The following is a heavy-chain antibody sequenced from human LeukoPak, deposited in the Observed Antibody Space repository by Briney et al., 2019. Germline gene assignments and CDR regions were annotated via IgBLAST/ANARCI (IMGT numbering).Heavy chain of an antibody. CDR2: IYYSGST. Sequence: SETLSLTCTVSGGSISSYYWSWIRQPPGKGLEWIGYIYYSGSTYYNPSLKSRVTISVDRSKNQFSLKLSSVTAADTAVYYCARTLLVRGEDYWGQGTLVTVSS. CDR1: GGSISSYY. D-gene: IGHD6-13*01. CDR3: ARTLLVRGEDY. J-gene: IGHJ4*02. V-gene: IGHV4-59*12.